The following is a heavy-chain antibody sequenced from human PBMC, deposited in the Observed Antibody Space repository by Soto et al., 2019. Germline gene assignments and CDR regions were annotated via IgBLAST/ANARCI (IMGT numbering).Heavy chain of an antibody. D-gene: IGHD6-19*01. CDR1: GGSVSSGSYY. Sequence: QVQLQESGPGLVKSSETLSLTCTVSGGSVSSGSYYWSWTRQPPGKGLEWIGYIYYSGSTNYNPSLTSRVTIPVDTSKNRFALKLSSVTAADTAVYYWARGIEGWYQGRYYYGMDVWGQGTTVTVSS. V-gene: IGHV4-61*01. CDR2: IYYSGST. CDR3: ARGIEGWYQGRYYYGMDV. J-gene: IGHJ6*02.